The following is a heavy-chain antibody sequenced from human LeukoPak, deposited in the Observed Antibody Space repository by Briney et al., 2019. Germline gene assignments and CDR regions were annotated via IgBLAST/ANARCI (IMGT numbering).Heavy chain of an antibody. V-gene: IGHV3-7*01. CDR1: GFTFSSYW. CDR2: IKQDGSEK. J-gene: IGHJ4*02. CDR3: ARDLNGGNFDY. D-gene: IGHD4-23*01. Sequence: GGSLRLSCTASGFTFSSYWMSWVRQAPGKELEWVANIKQDGSEKNYVDSVKGRFTISRDNAKNSLYLQMNSLRAEDTAVYYCARDLNGGNFDYWGQGTLVTVSS.